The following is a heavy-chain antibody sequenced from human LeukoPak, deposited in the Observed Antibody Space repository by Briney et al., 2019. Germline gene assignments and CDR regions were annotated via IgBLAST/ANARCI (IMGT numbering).Heavy chain of an antibody. Sequence: ASVKVSCKASGYTFIGSYMHSVRQAPGQGLEWMGWINPNSGGTNYAQKFQGRVTMTRDTSISTAYMELSRLRSDDTAVYYCARDVTGDQSWFFDLWGRGTLVTVSS. CDR2: INPNSGGT. V-gene: IGHV1-2*02. D-gene: IGHD7-27*01. CDR3: ARDVTGDQSWFFDL. CDR1: GYTFIGSY. J-gene: IGHJ2*01.